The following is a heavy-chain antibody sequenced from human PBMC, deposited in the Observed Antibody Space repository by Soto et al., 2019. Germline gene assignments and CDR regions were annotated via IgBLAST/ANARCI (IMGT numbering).Heavy chain of an antibody. V-gene: IGHV3-23*01. CDR3: AKVQLPHSNYGVGCLLDF. J-gene: IGHJ4*02. D-gene: IGHD4-4*01. CDR2: VSSGGDNT. Sequence: EVQLLQSGVGLGQPGGSLTLSCAASGFTFNNFAMTWVRQAPGKGLEWVSSVSSGGDNTWYADSVKGRFTISRDNPQNTLYLHMNILSAADSSVYYCAKVQLPHSNYGVGCLLDFWGQGTLVTVSS. CDR1: GFTFNNFA.